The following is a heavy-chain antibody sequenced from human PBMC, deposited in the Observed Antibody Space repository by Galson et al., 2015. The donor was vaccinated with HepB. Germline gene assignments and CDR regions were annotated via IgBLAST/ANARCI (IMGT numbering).Heavy chain of an antibody. J-gene: IGHJ4*02. CDR2: ISAYNGNT. Sequence: SVKVSCKASGYTFTSYGISWVRQAPGQGLEWMGWISAYNGNTNYAQKLQGRVTMTTDTSTSTAYMELRSLRSDDTAVYYCARVPPYYYGSGSYYMGIDYWGQGTLVTVSS. D-gene: IGHD3-10*01. CDR1: GYTFTSYG. V-gene: IGHV1-18*01. CDR3: ARVPPYYYGSGSYYMGIDY.